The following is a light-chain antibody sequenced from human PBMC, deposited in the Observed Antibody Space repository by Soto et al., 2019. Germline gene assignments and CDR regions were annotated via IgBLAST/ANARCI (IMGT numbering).Light chain of an antibody. CDR1: QSISSY. Sequence: DIQMTQSPSSLSASVGDRVTITCRASQSISSYLNWYQHKPGKAPKLLIYAASSLQSGVPSRFSGSVSGTDFTVTISSLQPEDFASYYSQQSYSLFTFGPGTKVDIK. CDR2: AAS. V-gene: IGKV1-39*01. CDR3: QQSYSLFT. J-gene: IGKJ3*01.